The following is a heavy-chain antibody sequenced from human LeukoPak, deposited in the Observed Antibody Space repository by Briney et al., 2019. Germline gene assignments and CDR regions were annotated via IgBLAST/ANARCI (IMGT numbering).Heavy chain of an antibody. CDR1: GFTFSSYS. J-gene: IGHJ5*02. CDR2: ISSSSSYI. Sequence: GGSLRLSCAASGFTFSSYSMNWVRQAPGKGLEWVSSISSSSSYIYYADSVKGRFTISRDNAKNPLYLQMNSLRAEDTAVYYCARGEYNWNLFDPWGQGTLVTVSS. D-gene: IGHD1-20*01. V-gene: IGHV3-21*01. CDR3: ARGEYNWNLFDP.